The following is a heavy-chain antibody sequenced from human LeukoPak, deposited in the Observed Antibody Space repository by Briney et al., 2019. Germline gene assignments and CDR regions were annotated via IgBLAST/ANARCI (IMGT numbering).Heavy chain of an antibody. Sequence: SETLSLTCAVSGYSISSGYYWGWIRQPPGKGLEWIGSISPSGSTFSNPSLKSRVTISVDTSKNQFSLKLRSVTAADTAVYYCALSPLGAAGTWSGLFDYWGQGTLVTVPS. CDR3: ALSPLGAAGTWSGLFDY. J-gene: IGHJ4*02. CDR1: GYSISSGYY. CDR2: ISPSGST. V-gene: IGHV4-38-2*01. D-gene: IGHD6-13*01.